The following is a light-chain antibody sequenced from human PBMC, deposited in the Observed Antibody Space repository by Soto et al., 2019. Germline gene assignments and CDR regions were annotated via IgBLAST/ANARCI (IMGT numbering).Light chain of an antibody. V-gene: IGKV3-20*01. CDR3: QQSGSSRT. CDR1: QSVSSSY. J-gene: IGKJ1*01. Sequence: EIVVTQTPGTLSLSPGEKATLSCRASQSVSSSYLACYQQKPGQAPRLLIYGASNRAPGIPDRFSCSGSGTDLSFTIGRLEPEEFPVYYWQQSGSSRTLGQGTKLEL. CDR2: GAS.